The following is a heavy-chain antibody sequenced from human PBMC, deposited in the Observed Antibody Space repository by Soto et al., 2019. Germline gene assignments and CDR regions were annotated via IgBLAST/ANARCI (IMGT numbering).Heavy chain of an antibody. Sequence: QVQRQQWGAGLLKPSETLSLTFTVYGGSFSGYYWRWIRQPPGKGMECMGEINHSGSTNYNPSLKIRVTISVDTHKNQFSLKLSSVTAADTAVYYCARAVYCSGGSCYSAVSDWGQGTLVTVSS. CDR2: INHSGST. CDR1: GGSFSGYY. D-gene: IGHD2-15*01. J-gene: IGHJ4*02. V-gene: IGHV4-34*01. CDR3: ARAVYCSGGSCYSAVSD.